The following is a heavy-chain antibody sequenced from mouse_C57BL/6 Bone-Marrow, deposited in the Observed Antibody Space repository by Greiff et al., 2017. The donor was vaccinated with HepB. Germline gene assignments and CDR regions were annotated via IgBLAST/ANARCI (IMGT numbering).Heavy chain of an antibody. V-gene: IGHV2-6-1*01. J-gene: IGHJ4*01. D-gene: IGHD2-5*01. Sequence: QVQLKESGPGLVAPSQSLSITCTVSGFSLTSYGLHWVRQPPGKGLEWLVVIWSDGSKTYNSALKSRLSISKDNSKSQVFLKMNSLQTDDTAMYYCARHDYSNYGAMDYWGQGTSVTVSS. CDR3: ARHDYSNYGAMDY. CDR2: IWSDGSK. CDR1: GFSLTSYG.